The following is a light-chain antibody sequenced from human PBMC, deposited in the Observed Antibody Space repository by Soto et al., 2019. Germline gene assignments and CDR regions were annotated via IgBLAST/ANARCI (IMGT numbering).Light chain of an antibody. Sequence: DIVLTQSPGTLSLSPGERATPSCRASQSVRSTSLAWYQQKPGQAPRLLIYGASSRATGIPDRFSGSGSGTDFTLTISSLEPEDFAVYYCQQYNNWPLTFGQGTKVDIK. CDR1: QSVRSTS. V-gene: IGKV3-20*01. CDR3: QQYNNWPLT. CDR2: GAS. J-gene: IGKJ1*01.